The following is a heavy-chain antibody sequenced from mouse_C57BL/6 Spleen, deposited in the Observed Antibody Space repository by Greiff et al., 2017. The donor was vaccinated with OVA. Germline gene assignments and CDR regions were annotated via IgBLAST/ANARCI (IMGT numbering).Heavy chain of an antibody. Sequence: EVQLQQSGPELVKPGASVKISCKASGYTFTDYYMNWVKQSHGKSLEWIGDINPNNGGTSYNQKFKGKATLTVDKSSSTAYMELRSLTSEDSAVYYCARGNTKRWFAYWGKGTLVTVSA. CDR3: ARGNTKRWFAY. D-gene: IGHD5-2*01. J-gene: IGHJ3*01. CDR2: INPNNGGT. V-gene: IGHV1-26*01. CDR1: GYTFTDYY.